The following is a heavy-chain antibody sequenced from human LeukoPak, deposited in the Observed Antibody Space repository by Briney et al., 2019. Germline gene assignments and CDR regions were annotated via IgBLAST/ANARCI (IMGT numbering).Heavy chain of an antibody. D-gene: IGHD1-26*01. CDR3: ARGQSITVGAMSY. CDR1: GYTFTGYY. V-gene: IGHV1-2*02. Sequence: ASVKVSCKASGYTFTGYYMHWVRQAPGQGLEWMGWINPNSGGTNYAQKFQGRVTMTRDTSISTVYMELSSLRSEDTAVYYCARGQSITVGAMSYWGQGTLVTVSS. J-gene: IGHJ4*02. CDR2: INPNSGGT.